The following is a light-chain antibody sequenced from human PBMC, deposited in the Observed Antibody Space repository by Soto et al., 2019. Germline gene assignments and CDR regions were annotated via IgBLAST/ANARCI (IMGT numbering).Light chain of an antibody. CDR2: DAS. V-gene: IGKV3-20*01. CDR1: QSVSSY. J-gene: IGKJ1*01. Sequence: EIVMTQAPATLTLSPGERDTHSCRASQSVSSYLAWYQQKPGQAPRLLIYDASNRATGIPARFSGSGSGTDFTLTISRLEPEDFAVYYCQQYGSSPWTFGQGTKVDIK. CDR3: QQYGSSPWT.